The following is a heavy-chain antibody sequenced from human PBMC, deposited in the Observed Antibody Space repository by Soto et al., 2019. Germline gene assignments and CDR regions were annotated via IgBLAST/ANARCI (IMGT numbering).Heavy chain of an antibody. CDR2: IYWDDDK. J-gene: IGHJ4*02. CDR1: GFSLTISGVG. D-gene: IGHD3-3*01. Sequence: QITLNESGPTQVKPRQTLTLTCTFSGFSLTISGVGVGWNRQSPGKAPEWLALIYWDDDKRYSPSLKSRLTITKDTSKNQVVLTMADLDPADTATYYCAHRVLRTVFGLVTTTAIYFDFWGQGTPVAVSS. V-gene: IGHV2-5*02. CDR3: AHRVLRTVFGLVTTTAIYFDF.